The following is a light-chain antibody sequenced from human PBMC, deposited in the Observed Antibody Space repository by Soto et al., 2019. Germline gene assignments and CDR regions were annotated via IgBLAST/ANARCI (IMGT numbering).Light chain of an antibody. CDR3: EHRTNRPRT. V-gene: IGKV3-11*01. Sequence: EIVLTQSPATLSLSPGERATLSCRASQSVGTFLAWYQQKPGQAPRLIIYDASNRATGIPARFSGTGSGKDFALTISGVEPEDCAVYYCEHRTNRPRTFGQGTKLAIK. CDR2: DAS. J-gene: IGKJ2*01. CDR1: QSVGTF.